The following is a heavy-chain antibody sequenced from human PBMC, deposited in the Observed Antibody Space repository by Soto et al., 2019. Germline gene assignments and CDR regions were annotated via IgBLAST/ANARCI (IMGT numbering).Heavy chain of an antibody. CDR3: AKAHPDYSDYYYSYGMDV. D-gene: IGHD4-17*01. CDR1: GFTFSRYA. CDR2: FSGSGTRT. J-gene: IGHJ6*02. V-gene: IGHV3-23*01. Sequence: EVQLLESGGALVQPGGSLRLSCAASGFTFSRYAMTWVRQAPGKRLEWVSSFSGSGTRTYYADSVKDRFTISRDNSKNTLYLLMNSLRAEDTAVYYCAKAHPDYSDYYYSYGMDVWGHGTSVTVSS.